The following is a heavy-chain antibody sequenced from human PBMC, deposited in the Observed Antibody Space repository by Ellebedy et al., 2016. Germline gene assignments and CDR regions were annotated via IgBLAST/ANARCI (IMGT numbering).Heavy chain of an antibody. CDR1: GYTFTSYY. CDR2: INPNGGFT. J-gene: IGHJ4*02. Sequence: ASVKVSCKASGYTFTSYYMHWVRQAPGQGLEWMGLINPNGGFTRYAQKFQGRVSMTRDTSTSTFHMELSGLTSEDTAVYYCARRCGGDCFIDYWGQGTLVTVSS. D-gene: IGHD2-21*02. CDR3: ARRCGGDCFIDY. V-gene: IGHV1-46*01.